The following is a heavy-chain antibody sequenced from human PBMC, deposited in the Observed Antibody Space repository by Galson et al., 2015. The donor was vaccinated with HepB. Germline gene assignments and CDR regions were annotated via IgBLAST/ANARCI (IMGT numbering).Heavy chain of an antibody. Sequence: SVKVSCKASGYTFTSYGISWVRQAPGQGLEWMGWISAYNGNTNYAQKLQGRVTMTTDTSTSTAYMELRSLRSDDTAVYYCARAAPIEAGFLEWFLDYWGQGTLVTVSS. J-gene: IGHJ4*02. D-gene: IGHD3-3*01. CDR1: GYTFTSYG. CDR2: ISAYNGNT. V-gene: IGHV1-18*01. CDR3: ARAAPIEAGFLEWFLDY.